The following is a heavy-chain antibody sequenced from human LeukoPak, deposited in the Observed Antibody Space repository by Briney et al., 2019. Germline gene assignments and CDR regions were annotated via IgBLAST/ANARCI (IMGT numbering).Heavy chain of an antibody. CDR1: GFTFSSYA. Sequence: PGGSLRLSCAASGFTFSSYAMSWVRQAPGKGLEWVSAISGSGGSTYYADSVKGRFTTSRDNSKNTLYLQMNSLRAEDTAVYYCAKGPEAYVWGSYRDYWGRGTLVTVSS. CDR2: ISGSGGST. V-gene: IGHV3-23*01. D-gene: IGHD3-16*02. CDR3: AKGPEAYVWGSYRDY. J-gene: IGHJ4*02.